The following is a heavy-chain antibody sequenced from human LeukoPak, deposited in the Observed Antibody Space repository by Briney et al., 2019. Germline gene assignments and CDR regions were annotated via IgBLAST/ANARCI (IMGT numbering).Heavy chain of an antibody. CDR1: GFNFSDHA. J-gene: IGHJ4*02. D-gene: IGHD1-26*01. Sequence: GGSLRLSCAASGFNFSDHAMHWVRQAPGKGLEWVAVISDDGGKKYYADSVRGRFTISRDNSKNTLYVQMNSLRVEDTAMYYCVKGAVGSNKIFALDYWGQGTLVTVSS. V-gene: IGHV3-30*18. CDR2: ISDDGGKK. CDR3: VKGAVGSNKIFALDY.